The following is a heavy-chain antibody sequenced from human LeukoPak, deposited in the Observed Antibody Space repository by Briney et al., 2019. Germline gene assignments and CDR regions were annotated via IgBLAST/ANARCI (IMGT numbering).Heavy chain of an antibody. CDR3: ARVVSSSYSYYYYYYMDV. CDR2: INWNGGST. Sequence: GGSLRLSCAASGFTFSSYSMSWVRQAQGKGLEWVSGINWNGGSTGYADSVKGRFTISRDNAKNSLYLQMNSLRAEDTALYYCARVVSSSYSYYYYYYMDVWGKGTTVTVSS. D-gene: IGHD6-13*01. J-gene: IGHJ6*03. CDR1: GFTFSSYS. V-gene: IGHV3-20*04.